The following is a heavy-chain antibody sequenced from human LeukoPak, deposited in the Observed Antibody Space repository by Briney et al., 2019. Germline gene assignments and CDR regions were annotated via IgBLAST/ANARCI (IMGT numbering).Heavy chain of an antibody. J-gene: IGHJ6*03. CDR3: ANHNPRHCSGGSCYSRLYHYYMDV. CDR1: GFTFSSYA. Sequence: GGSLRLSCAASGFTFSSYAMSWVRQAPGKGLEWVSAISGSGGSTYYADSVKGRFTISRDNSKNTLYLQMNSLRAEDTAVYYCANHNPRHCSGGSCYSRLYHYYMDVWGKGTTVTVSS. CDR2: ISGSGGST. V-gene: IGHV3-23*01. D-gene: IGHD2-15*01.